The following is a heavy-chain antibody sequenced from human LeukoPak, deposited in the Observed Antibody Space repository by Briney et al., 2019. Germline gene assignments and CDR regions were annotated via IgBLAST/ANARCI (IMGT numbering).Heavy chain of an antibody. V-gene: IGHV3-53*01. CDR3: AKVVLVGAIFGPGY. Sequence: GGSLRLSCAASGFTVSSNYMSWVRQAPGKGLEWVSVICSGGSTYYADSVKGRFTISRDNSKNTLYLQMNSLRAEDTAVYYCAKVVLVGAIFGPGYWGQGTLVTVSS. J-gene: IGHJ4*02. CDR2: ICSGGST. D-gene: IGHD1-26*01. CDR1: GFTVSSNY.